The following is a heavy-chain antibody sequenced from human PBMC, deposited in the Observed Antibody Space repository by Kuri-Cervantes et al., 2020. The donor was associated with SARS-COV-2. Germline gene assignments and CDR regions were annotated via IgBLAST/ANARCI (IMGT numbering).Heavy chain of an antibody. CDR2: ISGSGGST. Sequence: GGSLRLSCAASGFTFSSYAMSWVRQAPGKGLEWVSAISGSGGSTYYADSVEGRFTISRDNSKNTLYLQMNSLRAEDTTVYYCAKDGLAAAGLHYYYYYGMDVWGQGTTVTVSS. J-gene: IGHJ6*02. V-gene: IGHV3-23*01. D-gene: IGHD6-13*01. CDR1: GFTFSSYA. CDR3: AKDGLAAAGLHYYYYYGMDV.